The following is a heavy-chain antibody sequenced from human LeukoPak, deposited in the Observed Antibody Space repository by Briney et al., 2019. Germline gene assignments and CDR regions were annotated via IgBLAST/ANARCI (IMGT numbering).Heavy chain of an antibody. J-gene: IGHJ3*02. CDR2: IYYSGST. D-gene: IGHD3-16*02. Sequence: PSETLSLTCTVSGGSISSYYWSWIRQPPGKGLEWIGYIYYSGSTNYNPSLKSRVTISVDTSKNQFSLKLSSVTAADTAVYYCTREGVYAPDPSSYHRDAFDIWGQGTVVIVSS. CDR1: GGSISSYY. CDR3: TREGVYAPDPSSYHRDAFDI. V-gene: IGHV4-59*12.